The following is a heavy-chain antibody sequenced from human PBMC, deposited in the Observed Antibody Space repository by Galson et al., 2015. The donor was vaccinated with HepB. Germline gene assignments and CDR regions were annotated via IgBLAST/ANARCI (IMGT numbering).Heavy chain of an antibody. Sequence: SLRLSCAASGFTFDDYAMHWVRQAPGKGLEWVSGITWNSGAIGYADSVKGRFTISRDNAKNSLYLQMNSLRAEDTALYYCAQGDSITSPGGDHWGQGTLVTVSS. D-gene: IGHD6-13*01. CDR2: ITWNSGAI. J-gene: IGHJ4*02. CDR1: GFTFDDYA. V-gene: IGHV3-9*01. CDR3: AQGDSITSPGGDH.